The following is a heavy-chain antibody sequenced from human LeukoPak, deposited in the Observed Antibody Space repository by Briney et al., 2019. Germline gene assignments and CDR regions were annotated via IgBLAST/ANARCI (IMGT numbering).Heavy chain of an antibody. Sequence: SETLSLTCAVYGGPFSGYYWSWIRQPPGKGLEWIGEINHSGSTNYNPSLKSRVTMSVDTSKNQFSLKLSSVTAADTAVYYCARDRSNGLDYWGQGTLVTVSS. CDR1: GGPFSGYY. CDR2: INHSGST. CDR3: ARDRSNGLDY. J-gene: IGHJ4*02. V-gene: IGHV4-34*01.